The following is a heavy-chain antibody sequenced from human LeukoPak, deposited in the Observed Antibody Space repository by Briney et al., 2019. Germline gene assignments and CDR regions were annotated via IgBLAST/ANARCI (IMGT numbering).Heavy chain of an antibody. V-gene: IGHV4-31*03. CDR2: IYYSGST. J-gene: IGHJ3*02. D-gene: IGHD5-12*01. CDR1: GGSISSGGYY. Sequence: SETLSLTCSVSGGSISSGGYYWSWIRQHPGKGLEWIGYIYYSGSTHYNPSLKSRVTISVDTFKNQFSLKLSSVTAADTAVYYCARDVDVVATSENDGFDIWGQGTMVTVPS. CDR3: ARDVDVVATSENDGFDI.